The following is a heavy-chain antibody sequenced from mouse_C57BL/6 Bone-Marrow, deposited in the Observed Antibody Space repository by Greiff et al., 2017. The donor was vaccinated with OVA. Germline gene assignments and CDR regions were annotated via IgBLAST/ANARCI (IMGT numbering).Heavy chain of an antibody. V-gene: IGHV14-2*01. Sequence: VQLKESGAELVKPGASVKLSCTASGFNIKDYYMHWVKQRTEQGLEWIGRIDPEDGETKYAPKFSGKATITADPSSNTAYLQLSSLTSEDTAVYYCARDGYDGGPDYWGQGTTLTVSS. CDR3: ARDGYDGGPDY. CDR1: GFNIKDYY. J-gene: IGHJ2*01. D-gene: IGHD2-2*01. CDR2: IDPEDGET.